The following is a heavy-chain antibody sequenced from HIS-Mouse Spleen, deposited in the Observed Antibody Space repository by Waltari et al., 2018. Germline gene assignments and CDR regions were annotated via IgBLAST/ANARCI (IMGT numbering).Heavy chain of an antibody. CDR2: ISYSAST. CDR1: GGSISSSSYY. CDR3: ASGYSSSWYYFDY. Sequence: QLQLQESGPGLVKPSETLSLTCTVSGGSISSSSYYWGWIRQPPGKGLEWIGSISYSASTDYNPSLKSRVTISVDTSKNQFSLKLSSVTAADTAVYYCASGYSSSWYYFDYWGQGTLVTVSS. J-gene: IGHJ4*02. D-gene: IGHD6-13*01. V-gene: IGHV4-39*07.